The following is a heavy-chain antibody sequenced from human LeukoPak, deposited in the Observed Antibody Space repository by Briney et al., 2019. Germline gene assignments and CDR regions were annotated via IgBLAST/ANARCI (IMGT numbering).Heavy chain of an antibody. CDR1: GGSISSYY. Sequence: PSETLSLTCTVSGGSISSYYWSWIRQPPGKGLEWIGYIYYSGSTNYNPSLKSRVTISVDTSKNQFSLKLSSVTAADTAVYYCARGYQLLSIYYYGMDVWGQGTTVTVSS. V-gene: IGHV4-59*01. J-gene: IGHJ6*02. CDR3: ARGYQLLSIYYYGMDV. CDR2: IYYSGST. D-gene: IGHD2-2*01.